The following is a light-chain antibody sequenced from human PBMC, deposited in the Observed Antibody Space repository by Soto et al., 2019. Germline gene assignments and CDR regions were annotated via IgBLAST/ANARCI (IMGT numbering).Light chain of an antibody. CDR2: AAS. V-gene: IGKV1-39*01. CDR1: QSIRSY. CDR3: QESYSTPHT. J-gene: IGKJ1*01. Sequence: TQSPYSLSVSVGDRVTITCRASQSIRSYLNWSQHKPGKAPKLLIYAASSLQSGVPSRFSGSGSGTDFTLTISSLQPEDCTTYYCQESYSTPHTFAQGGKVDIK.